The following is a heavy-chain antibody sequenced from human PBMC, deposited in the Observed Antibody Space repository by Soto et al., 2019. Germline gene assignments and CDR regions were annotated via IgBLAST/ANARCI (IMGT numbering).Heavy chain of an antibody. CDR2: INSDGSST. V-gene: IGHV3-74*01. J-gene: IGHJ6*03. CDR1: GFTFSSYW. D-gene: IGHD2-2*01. CDR3: STDSIGDNYYYYYYMDV. Sequence: EVQLVESGGGLVQPGGSLRLSCAASGFTFSSYWMHWVRQAPGKGLVWVSRINSDGSSTSYADSVKGRFTISRDNATNTTQLQKNSRRADDTAVDYCSTDSIGDNYYYYYYMDVWGKGTTVTVSS.